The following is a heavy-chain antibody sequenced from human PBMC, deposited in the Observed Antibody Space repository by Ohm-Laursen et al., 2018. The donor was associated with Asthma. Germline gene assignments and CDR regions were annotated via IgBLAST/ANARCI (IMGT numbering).Heavy chain of an antibody. CDR2: ISYDGSNK. CDR3: ARVEEYHSLY. Sequence: RSLRLSCAASGFTFSSYGMHWVRQAPGKGLEWVAVISYDGSNKYYADSVKGRFTISRDNSKNTLYLQMNSLRAEDTAVYYCARVEEYHSLYWGQGTMVTVSS. V-gene: IGHV3-30*03. CDR1: GFTFSSYG. J-gene: IGHJ3*01. D-gene: IGHD2-2*01.